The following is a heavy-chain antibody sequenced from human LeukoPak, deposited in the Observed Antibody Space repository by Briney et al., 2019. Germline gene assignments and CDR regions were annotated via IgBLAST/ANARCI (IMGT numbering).Heavy chain of an antibody. V-gene: IGHV3-30*02. D-gene: IGHD6-6*01. Sequence: PGGSLRLSCAASGFTFSIYGMHWVRQAPDKGLECVAFIRYDGSNKYYADSVKGRFTISRDNSKNTLYLQMNSLRAEDTAVYYCAKDAARPTSGAPGYWGQGTLVTVCS. CDR1: GFTFSIYG. J-gene: IGHJ4*02. CDR2: IRYDGSNK. CDR3: AKDAARPTSGAPGY.